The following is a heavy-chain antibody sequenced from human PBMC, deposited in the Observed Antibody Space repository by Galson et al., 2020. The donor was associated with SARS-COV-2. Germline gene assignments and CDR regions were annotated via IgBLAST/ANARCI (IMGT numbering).Heavy chain of an antibody. V-gene: IGHV4-31*03. D-gene: IGHD5-12*01. CDR2: IYYSGST. Sequence: SATLSLTCTVPGTSIDSGDFYWNWIRQHPGKGLEWIGYIYYSGSTSYNPSLKSRISISADTSKNQFSLNLSSVTAADTAVYYCARAEGHGYRVFDFWGQGALVSVSS. CDR1: GTSIDSGDFY. CDR3: ARAEGHGYRVFDF. J-gene: IGHJ4*02.